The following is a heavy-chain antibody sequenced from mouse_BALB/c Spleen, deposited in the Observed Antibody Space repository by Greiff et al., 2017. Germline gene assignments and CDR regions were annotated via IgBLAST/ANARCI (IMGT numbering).Heavy chain of an antibody. V-gene: IGHV2-2*03. J-gene: IGHJ4*01. Sequence: VKLMESGPGLVAPSQSLSITCTVSGFSLTSYGVHWVRQSPGKGLEWLGVIWSGGSTDYNAALISRLTISKDNSKSQVFFKMNSLQSNDTAIYYCARRSNYYAMDYWGQGTSVTVSS. CDR3: ARRSNYYAMDY. CDR2: IWSGGST. CDR1: GFSLTSYG.